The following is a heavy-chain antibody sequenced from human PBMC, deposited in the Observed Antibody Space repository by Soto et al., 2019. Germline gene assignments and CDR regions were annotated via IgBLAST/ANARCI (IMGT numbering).Heavy chain of an antibody. CDR2: VNPSGDRT. D-gene: IGHD4-17*01. CDR3: GGDGAATSTGFDY. V-gene: IGHV1-46*03. Sequence: QVLLVQSAAEVKEPGASVKLSCKASGYAFSSHYMYWVRQAPGQGLEWMGRVNPSGDRTTYSQKFQGRITMTRDTSASTFYLEVRSLTSGDMGVYYCGGDGAATSTGFDYWGQGTLVTVSS. J-gene: IGHJ4*02. CDR1: GYAFSSHY.